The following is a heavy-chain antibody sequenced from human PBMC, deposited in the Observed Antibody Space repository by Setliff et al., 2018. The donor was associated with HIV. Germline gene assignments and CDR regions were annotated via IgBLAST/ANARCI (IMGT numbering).Heavy chain of an antibody. CDR2: IYYSGST. Sequence: SETLSLTCIVSSGSISTSSYYWGWIRQPPGKGLEWIGSIYYSGSTYYNPSLKSRIAISIDTSKNQFSLRLSSVTAADTAVYYCARQYYDYVWGTYRSQYYFDNWGQGTLVTVSS. J-gene: IGHJ4*02. V-gene: IGHV4-39*07. CDR1: SGSISTSSYY. D-gene: IGHD3-16*02. CDR3: ARQYYDYVWGTYRSQYYFDN.